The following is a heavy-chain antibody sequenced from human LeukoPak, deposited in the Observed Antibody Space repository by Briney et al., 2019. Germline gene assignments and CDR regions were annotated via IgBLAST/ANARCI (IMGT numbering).Heavy chain of an antibody. Sequence: SETLSLTCAVYGGSFSGYYWSWIRQPPGKGLEWIGEINHSGSTNYNPSLKSRVTISVDTSKNQFSLKLSSVTAADTAVYYCARGVGRQQLVRVWFDPWGQGTLVTVSS. CDR2: INHSGST. D-gene: IGHD6-13*01. V-gene: IGHV4-34*01. J-gene: IGHJ5*02. CDR3: ARGVGRQQLVRVWFDP. CDR1: GGSFSGYY.